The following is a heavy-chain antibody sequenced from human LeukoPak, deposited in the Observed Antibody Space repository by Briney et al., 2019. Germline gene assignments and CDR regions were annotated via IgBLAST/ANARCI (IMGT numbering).Heavy chain of an antibody. D-gene: IGHD6-6*01. V-gene: IGHV3-74*01. J-gene: IGHJ4*02. CDR3: ARGYSSSYRIDY. Sequence: GGSLRLSCADSGFTFSNYWMHWVRQAPGKGLVWVSRINTDGSSTTYADSVKGRFTISRDNAKNTLYLQMNSLSAEDTAVYYCARGYSSSYRIDYWGQGTLVTVSS. CDR1: GFTFSNYW. CDR2: INTDGSST.